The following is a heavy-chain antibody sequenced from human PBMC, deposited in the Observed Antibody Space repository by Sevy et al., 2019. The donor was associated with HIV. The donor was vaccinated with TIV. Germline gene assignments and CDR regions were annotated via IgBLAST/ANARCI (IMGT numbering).Heavy chain of an antibody. CDR2: ISYDGSKK. J-gene: IGHJ6*02. D-gene: IGHD3-3*01. CDR3: AHSSGLYGYYYGMDV. CDR1: GFTFDTFW. Sequence: GGSLRLSCAASGFTFDTFWMGWVRQAPGKGLEWVAVISYDGSKKNHAESMKGRFTISRDNSKNTLYLEMSSLRPDDTAVYYCAHSSGLYGYYYGMDVWGQGTTVTVSS. V-gene: IGHV3-30*03.